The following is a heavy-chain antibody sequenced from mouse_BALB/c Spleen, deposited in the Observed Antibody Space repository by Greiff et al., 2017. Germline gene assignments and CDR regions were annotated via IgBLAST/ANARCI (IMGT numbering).Heavy chain of an antibody. CDR1: GFTFSSYA. CDR2: ISSGGSYT. V-gene: IGHV5-9-4*01. D-gene: IGHD1-1*01. J-gene: IGHJ2*01. CDR3: ASYGSSLFDY. Sequence: DVKLVESGGGLVKPGGSLKLSCAASGFTFSSYAMSWVRQSPEKRLEWVAEISSGGSYTYYPDTVTGRFTISRDNAKNTLYLEMSSLRSEDTAMYYCASYGSSLFDYWGQGTTLTVSS.